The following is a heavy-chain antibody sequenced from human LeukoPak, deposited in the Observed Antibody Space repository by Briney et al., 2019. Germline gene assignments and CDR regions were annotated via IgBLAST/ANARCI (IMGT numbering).Heavy chain of an antibody. V-gene: IGHV3-23*01. CDR1: GFTFNSYA. CDR2: ISGSGGST. Sequence: GGSLRLSCAASGFTFNSYAMSWVRQAPGKGLEWVSAISGSGGSTYYADSVKGRFTISRDNSKNTLYLQMNSLRAEDTAVYYCAKALSPRITHDVLDIWGQGTMVTVSS. J-gene: IGHJ3*02. D-gene: IGHD3-16*01. CDR3: AKALSPRITHDVLDI.